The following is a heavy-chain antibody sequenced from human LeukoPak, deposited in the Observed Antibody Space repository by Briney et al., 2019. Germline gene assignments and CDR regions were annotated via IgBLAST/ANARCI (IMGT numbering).Heavy chain of an antibody. Sequence: TGGSLRLSCAASGFTFSNAWMSWVRQAPGKGLEWVSLITGSGDNADYTDSVKGRFTISRDNSKNTLHLQMNSLRAEDTALYYCAKGHYSGSGDYFDYWGQGALVTVSS. V-gene: IGHV3-23*01. D-gene: IGHD3-10*01. CDR2: ITGSGDNA. CDR1: GFTFSNAW. CDR3: AKGHYSGSGDYFDY. J-gene: IGHJ4*02.